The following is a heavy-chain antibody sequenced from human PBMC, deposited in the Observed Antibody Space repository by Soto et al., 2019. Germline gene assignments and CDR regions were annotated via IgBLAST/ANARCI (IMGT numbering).Heavy chain of an antibody. CDR1: GFTFSSYS. CDR2: ISNSSSTI. CDR3: ARDDLPSYGDYEGLDY. Sequence: EVQLVESGGGLVQPGGSLRLSCAASGFTFSSYSMNWVRQAPGKGLEWVSYISNSSSTIYYADSVKGRFTISRDNAKNSLYLQMNSLRAEDTAVYYCARDDLPSYGDYEGLDYWGQGTLSPSPQ. J-gene: IGHJ4*02. D-gene: IGHD4-17*01. V-gene: IGHV3-48*01.